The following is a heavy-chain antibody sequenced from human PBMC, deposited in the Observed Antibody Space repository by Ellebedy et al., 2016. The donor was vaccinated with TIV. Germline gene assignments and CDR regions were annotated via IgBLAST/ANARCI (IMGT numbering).Heavy chain of an antibody. V-gene: IGHV3-7*01. CDR3: ATDGSYGDYRSPTHAFVM. CDR1: GFSFSNYW. D-gene: IGHD4-17*01. Sequence: GGSLRLSCVASGFSFSNYWMSWVRQAPGKGLEWVANINQDGREKYYVDSVKGRFTISRYNAESALYLQMSSLTVEDTAVYYCATDGSYGDYRSPTHAFVMWGQGTMVIVSS. J-gene: IGHJ3*02. CDR2: INQDGREK.